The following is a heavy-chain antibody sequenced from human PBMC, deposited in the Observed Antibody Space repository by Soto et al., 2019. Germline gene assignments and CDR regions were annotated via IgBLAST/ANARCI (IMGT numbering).Heavy chain of an antibody. CDR3: AVKPAAKGNSGMAV. V-gene: IGHV3-48*01. CDR2: ISSSSSTI. Sequence: GSLRLSCAASGFTFSSYSMNWVRQAPGKGLEWVSYISSSSSTIYYADSVKGRFTISRDNAKNSLYLQMNSLRAEDTAVYYCAVKPAAKGNSGMAVWGKGTTATSS. J-gene: IGHJ6*04. CDR1: GFTFSSYS. D-gene: IGHD2-2*01.